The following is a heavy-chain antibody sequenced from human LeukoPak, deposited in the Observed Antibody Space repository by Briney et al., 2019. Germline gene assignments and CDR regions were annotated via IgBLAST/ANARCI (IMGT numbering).Heavy chain of an antibody. D-gene: IGHD3-10*01. J-gene: IGHJ1*01. Sequence: GGSLRLSCAASGFTFSSYAMSWVRQAPGKGLEWVSAISGSGGSTYYADSVKGRFTISRDNSKNTLYLQMNSLRAEDTAVYYCAKDYSYGSGTPGFQHWGQGTLVTVSS. V-gene: IGHV3-23*01. CDR1: GFTFSSYA. CDR3: AKDYSYGSGTPGFQH. CDR2: ISGSGGST.